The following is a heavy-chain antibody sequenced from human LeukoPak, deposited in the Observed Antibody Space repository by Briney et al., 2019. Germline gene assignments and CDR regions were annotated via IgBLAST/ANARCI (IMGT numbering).Heavy chain of an antibody. V-gene: IGHV4-4*07. J-gene: IGHJ3*02. CDR1: GGSISGYR. CDR3: ARTVVPAVEGAFDI. Sequence: PSGTLSLTCTVSGGSISGYRWSWIRQPAGAGLEWIGRIYTSGTTDYNPSLRSRVTMSVQTSQNQFSLKVTSVTAADTPVYYCARTVVPAVEGAFDIWGQGTMVTVSS. D-gene: IGHD2-21*01. CDR2: IYTSGTT.